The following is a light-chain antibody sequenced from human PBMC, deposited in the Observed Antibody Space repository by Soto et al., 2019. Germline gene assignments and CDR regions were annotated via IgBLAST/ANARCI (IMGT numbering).Light chain of an antibody. CDR2: DAS. V-gene: IGKV3-11*01. CDR3: QQYGSSPPLT. CDR1: QSVSSY. Sequence: EIVLTQSPATLSLSPGERATLSCRASQSVSSYLAWYQQKPGQAPRLLIYDASNRATGIPARFSGSGSGTDFTLTISSLEPEDFAVYYCQQYGSSPPLTLGGGTKVDIK. J-gene: IGKJ4*01.